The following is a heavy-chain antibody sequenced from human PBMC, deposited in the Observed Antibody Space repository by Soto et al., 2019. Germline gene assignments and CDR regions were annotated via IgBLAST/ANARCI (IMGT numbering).Heavy chain of an antibody. J-gene: IGHJ4*02. Sequence: QVQLQESGPRLVKPSQTLSLTCTVSDASINSGGYYWSWIRQHPGKGLEWIGYIYYSGSSYYNPSLKSRVTISVDTSKHQLSLNLSSVTAADTAVYYCARTSEPYDVPDTWGQGTLITVSS. CDR2: IYYSGSS. CDR1: DASINSGGYY. V-gene: IGHV4-31*03. D-gene: IGHD3-10*02. CDR3: ARTSEPYDVPDT.